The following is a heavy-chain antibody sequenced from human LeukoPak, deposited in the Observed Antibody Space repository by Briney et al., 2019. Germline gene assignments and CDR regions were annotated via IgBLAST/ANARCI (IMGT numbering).Heavy chain of an antibody. CDR3: ARVRNGHDMNSSFPDY. V-gene: IGHV4-59*01. CDR2: IYYSGST. Sequence: PSETLSLTCTVSGGSISSYYWSWIRQPPGKGLEWIGYIYYSGSTSYNPSLKSRVTISVDTSKNQFSLKLSSVTAADTAVYYCARVRNGHDMNSSFPDYWGQGTLVTVSS. J-gene: IGHJ4*02. CDR1: GGSISSYY. D-gene: IGHD6-6*01.